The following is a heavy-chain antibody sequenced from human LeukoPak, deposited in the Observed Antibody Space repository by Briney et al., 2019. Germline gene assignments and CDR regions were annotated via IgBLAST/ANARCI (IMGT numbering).Heavy chain of an antibody. Sequence: GRSLRLSCAASGFTFSSYAMSWVRQAPGKGLEWVSAISGSGGSTYYADSVKGRFTISRDNSKNTLYLQMNSLRAEDAAVYYCAKGLARKYYFDYWGQGTLVTVSS. V-gene: IGHV3-23*01. CDR3: AKGLARKYYFDY. D-gene: IGHD5-12*01. CDR2: ISGSGGST. J-gene: IGHJ4*02. CDR1: GFTFSSYA.